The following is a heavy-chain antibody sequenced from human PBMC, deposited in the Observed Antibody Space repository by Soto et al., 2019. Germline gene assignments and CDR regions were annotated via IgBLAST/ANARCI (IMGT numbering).Heavy chain of an antibody. J-gene: IGHJ6*02. V-gene: IGHV3-30*18. Sequence: PGGSLRLSCAASGFTFSSYGMHWVRQAPGKGLEWVAVISYDGSNKYYADSVKGRFTISRDNSKNTLYLQMNSLRAEDTAVYYGAKDMGYCSSTSCYTGGYYYYGMDVWGQGTTVTVSS. CDR1: GFTFSSYG. D-gene: IGHD2-2*02. CDR2: ISYDGSNK. CDR3: AKDMGYCSSTSCYTGGYYYYGMDV.